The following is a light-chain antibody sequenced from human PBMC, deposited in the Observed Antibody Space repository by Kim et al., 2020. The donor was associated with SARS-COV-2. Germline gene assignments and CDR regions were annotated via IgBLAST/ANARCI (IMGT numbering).Light chain of an antibody. CDR1: NSYVGGYDY. Sequence: GRSITISCTGTNSYVGGYDYVSWYQQFPGKAPKLMIYDVNKRPSGVSNRFSGSKSGNTASLTISGLQAEDEADYYCSSYTSSSPYVFGIGTKVTVL. J-gene: IGLJ1*01. V-gene: IGLV2-14*03. CDR3: SSYTSSSPYV. CDR2: DVN.